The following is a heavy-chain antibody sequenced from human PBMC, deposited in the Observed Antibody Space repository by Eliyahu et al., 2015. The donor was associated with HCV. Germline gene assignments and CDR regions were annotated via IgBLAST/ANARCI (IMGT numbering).Heavy chain of an antibody. V-gene: IGHV4-39*01. Sequence: QLQLQESGPGLVKPSETLSLTCTVSGGSISSSSYYWGWIRQPPGKGLEWIGSIYYSGSTYYNPSLKSRVTISVDTSKNQFSLKLSSVTAADTAVYYCARRYGSGRLNWFDPWGQGTLVTVSS. CDR2: IYYSGST. J-gene: IGHJ5*02. D-gene: IGHD3-10*01. CDR1: GGSISSSSYY. CDR3: ARRYGSGRLNWFDP.